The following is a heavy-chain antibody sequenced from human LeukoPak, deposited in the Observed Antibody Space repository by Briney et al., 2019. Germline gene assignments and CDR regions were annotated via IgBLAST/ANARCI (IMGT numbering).Heavy chain of an antibody. D-gene: IGHD3-22*01. Sequence: PSETLSLTCAVSGGSISSGGYSWSWIRQPPGKGLEWIGYIYYSGSTHYNPSLKSRVTISVDTSKNQFSLKLSSVTAADTAVYYCARVYDSSGSDAFDIWGQGTMVTVSS. CDR3: ARVYDSSGSDAFDI. J-gene: IGHJ3*02. CDR1: GGSISSGGYS. CDR2: IYYSGST. V-gene: IGHV4-30-4*07.